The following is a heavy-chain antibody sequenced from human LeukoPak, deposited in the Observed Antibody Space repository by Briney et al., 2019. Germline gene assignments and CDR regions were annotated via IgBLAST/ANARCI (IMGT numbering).Heavy chain of an antibody. V-gene: IGHV1-46*01. D-gene: IGHD3-16*01. J-gene: IGHJ4*02. CDR3: ARDGGYLGDTDY. Sequence: ASVKLSCKASGYTFTSYHIHWVRQAPGQGLEWMGIIDPGYTAGTYAQKFQGRLTMTTDTSTSAVYMELSSLRSEDTAVYYCARDGGYLGDTDYWGQGTLVTFSS. CDR2: IDPGYTAG. CDR1: GYTFTSYH.